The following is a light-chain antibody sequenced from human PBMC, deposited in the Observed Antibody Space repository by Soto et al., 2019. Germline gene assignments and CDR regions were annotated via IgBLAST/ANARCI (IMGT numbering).Light chain of an antibody. Sequence: DIQMTQSPSTLSASVGDIVTFACRASQNIVDWLAWYQQKPVKAPKLLIYKASNLESGVPSRFGGSGSGSEFTLTISNLQADDFATYYCQQYKDSPWTFGQGTKVDIK. CDR1: QNIVDW. CDR3: QQYKDSPWT. CDR2: KAS. J-gene: IGKJ1*01. V-gene: IGKV1-5*03.